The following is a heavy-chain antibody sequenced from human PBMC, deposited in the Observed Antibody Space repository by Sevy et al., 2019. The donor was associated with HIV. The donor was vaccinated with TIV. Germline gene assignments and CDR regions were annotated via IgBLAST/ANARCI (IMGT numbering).Heavy chain of an antibody. CDR1: GLIFSSRW. CDR3: ASLLGSATTFQY. CDR2: INPDGSQT. V-gene: IGHV3-7*01. D-gene: IGHD7-27*01. Sequence: GGSLRLSCAASGLIFSSRWMIWVRQAPGKGLEWVASINPDGSQTDYLESVRGRFTLSRDNAKNSLFLQVNSLRGEDTALYYCASLLGSATTFQYWGQGTLVTVSS. J-gene: IGHJ4*02.